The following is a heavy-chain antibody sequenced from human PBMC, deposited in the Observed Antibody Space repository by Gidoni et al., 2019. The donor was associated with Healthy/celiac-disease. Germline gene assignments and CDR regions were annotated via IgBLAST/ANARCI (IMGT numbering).Heavy chain of an antibody. V-gene: IGHV3-30-3*01. D-gene: IGHD3-3*01. Sequence: AASGFTFSSYAMHWVRQAPGKGLEWVAVISYDGSNKYYADSVKGRFTISRDNSKNTLYLQMNSLRAEDTAVYYCARDELKRDYDFWSGYDYWGQGTLVTVSS. CDR2: ISYDGSNK. J-gene: IGHJ4*02. CDR3: ARDELKRDYDFWSGYDY. CDR1: GFTFSSYA.